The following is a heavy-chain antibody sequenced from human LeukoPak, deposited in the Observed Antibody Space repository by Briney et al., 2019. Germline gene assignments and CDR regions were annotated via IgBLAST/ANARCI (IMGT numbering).Heavy chain of an antibody. Sequence: GGSLRLSCAASGFTIDDYGMSWVRQAPGKGLEWVSGINWTGDKTAYADSVKGRFTISRDNAKNSLYLQMNSLRAEDTALYYCARGSTLRDYYDRGLFDIWGQGTMVTVSS. J-gene: IGHJ3*02. V-gene: IGHV3-20*04. CDR2: INWTGDKT. D-gene: IGHD3-22*01. CDR1: GFTIDDYG. CDR3: ARGSTLRDYYDRGLFDI.